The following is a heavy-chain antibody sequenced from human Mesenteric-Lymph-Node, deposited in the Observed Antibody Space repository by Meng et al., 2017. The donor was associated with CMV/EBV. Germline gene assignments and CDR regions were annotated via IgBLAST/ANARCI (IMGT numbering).Heavy chain of an antibody. V-gene: IGHV3-23*01. CDR3: AREKSDPYATSRTRFYYYGMDV. J-gene: IGHJ6*02. CDR2: ISGSGGRT. D-gene: IGHD2-2*01. CDR1: GFSFSKYW. Sequence: GGSLRLSCAASGFSFSKYWMHWVRQAPGKGLEWVSSISGSGGRTYYADSVKGRFTVSRDNSKNTLYLEMNGLRAEDTALYYCAREKSDPYATSRTRFYYYGMDVWGQGTTVTVSS.